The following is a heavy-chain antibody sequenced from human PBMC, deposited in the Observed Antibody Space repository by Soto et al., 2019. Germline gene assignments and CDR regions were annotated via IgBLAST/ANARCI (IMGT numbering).Heavy chain of an antibody. CDR2: INPLPTSGST. CDR3: ARDLAAAAY. D-gene: IGHD6-13*01. CDR1: GYIFTNYY. V-gene: IGHV1-46*01. J-gene: IGHJ4*02. Sequence: QVQLVQSGAEVKKPGASVKVSCKASGYIFTNYYIHWVRQAPGQGLEWMSIINPLPTSGSTNYAQKFQGRVTVTRDTSTSTVYLELSSLRSDDTAVYYWARDLAAAAYWGQGTLVTVSS.